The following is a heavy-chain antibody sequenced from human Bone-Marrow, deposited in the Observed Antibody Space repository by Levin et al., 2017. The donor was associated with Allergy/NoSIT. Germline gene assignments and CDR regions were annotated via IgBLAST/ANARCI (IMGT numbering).Heavy chain of an antibody. CDR2: VSYDGSNP. D-gene: IGHD3-3*01. CDR1: GFTFSNYV. J-gene: IGHJ6*02. CDR3: ARDREVSAHYDFWSGYSQKNDYYFGMDV. V-gene: IGHV3-30-3*01. Sequence: PGGSLRLSCAVSGFTFSNYVMYWVRQSPGKGLEWVAVVSYDGSNPYYADSVKGRFTISRDNSENTLFLQMNSLRPEDTAVYYCARDREVSAHYDFWSGYSQKNDYYFGMDVWGQGTTVTVS.